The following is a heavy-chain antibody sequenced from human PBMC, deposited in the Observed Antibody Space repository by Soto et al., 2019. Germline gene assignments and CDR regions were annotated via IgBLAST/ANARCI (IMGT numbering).Heavy chain of an antibody. CDR1: GFTFSSYS. D-gene: IGHD6-19*01. Sequence: TGGSLRLSCGASGFTFSSYSMNWIRQAPGKGREWVSYISSSSSTIYYADSVKGRFTISRDNAKNSLYLQMNSLRAEDTAVYYCGRADERWLEYYFDYWGQGTLVTVSS. J-gene: IGHJ4*02. CDR3: GRADERWLEYYFDY. CDR2: ISSSSSTI. V-gene: IGHV3-48*01.